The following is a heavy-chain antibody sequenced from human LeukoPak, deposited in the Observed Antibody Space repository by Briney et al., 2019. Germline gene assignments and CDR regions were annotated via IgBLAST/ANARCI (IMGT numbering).Heavy chain of an antibody. CDR1: GYTFTSYG. CDR2: ISAYNGNT. CDR3: ARVGYDYVWGSYRPNYFDY. D-gene: IGHD3-16*02. J-gene: IGHJ4*02. Sequence: ASVKVSCKASGYTFTSYGISWVRQAPGQGLEWMGWISAYNGNTNYAQKLQGRGTMTTDTSTSTAYMELRSLRSDDTAVYYCARVGYDYVWGSYRPNYFDYWGQGTLVTVSS. V-gene: IGHV1-18*01.